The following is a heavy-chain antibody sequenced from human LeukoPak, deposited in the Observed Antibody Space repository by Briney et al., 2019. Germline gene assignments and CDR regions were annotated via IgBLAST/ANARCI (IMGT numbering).Heavy chain of an antibody. Sequence: SETLSLTCTVSGGSTSNYYWSWIRQTPGKGLEWIGYIHYSGRTQYNPSLKSRLTISVDTSMNQFSLKLSSVTAADTAVYYCARHFGSGTYPLDYWGQGTLVTVSS. CDR3: ARHFGSGTYPLDY. J-gene: IGHJ4*02. CDR1: GGSTSNYY. V-gene: IGHV4-59*08. D-gene: IGHD3-10*01. CDR2: IHYSGRT.